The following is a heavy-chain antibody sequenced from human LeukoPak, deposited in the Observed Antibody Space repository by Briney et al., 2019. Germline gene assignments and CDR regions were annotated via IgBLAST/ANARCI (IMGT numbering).Heavy chain of an antibody. CDR2: IYNSGST. J-gene: IGHJ4*02. CDR3: ARDRELGY. V-gene: IGHV4-59*01. D-gene: IGHD3-10*01. CDR1: GDSISIYY. Sequence: PSETLSLTCSVSGDSISIYYWSWIRQPPGKGLEWIGYIYNSGSTNYNPSLKSRVTILVDTSKNQFSLKLTSVTAADTAVYYCARDRELGYWGQGTLVTVSS.